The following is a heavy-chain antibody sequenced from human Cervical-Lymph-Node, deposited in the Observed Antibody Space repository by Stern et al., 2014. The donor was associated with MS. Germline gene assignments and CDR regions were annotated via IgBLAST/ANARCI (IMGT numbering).Heavy chain of an antibody. CDR1: GYTVTNYA. J-gene: IGHJ4*02. CDR3: ARELVGTTLFDY. V-gene: IGHV1-3*01. D-gene: IGHD1-26*01. CDR2: IHAGNGNT. Sequence: QVHLVQSGAEVVKPGASVKVSCKASGYTVTNYAMHWVRQAPGQRLEWMGWIHAGNGNTKYSQKFQDRVTITRDTSASTAYMELSSLGSEDTAVYYCARELVGTTLFDYWGQGTLVTVSS.